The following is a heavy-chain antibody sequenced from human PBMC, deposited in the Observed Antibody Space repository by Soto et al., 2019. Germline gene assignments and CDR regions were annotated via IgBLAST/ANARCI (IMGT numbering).Heavy chain of an antibody. Sequence: QVQLVESGGGVVQPGRSLRLSCAASGFTFSSYAMHWVRQAPGKGLEWVAVISYDGSNKYYADSVKGRFTISRDNSKNTLYLQMNSLRAEDTAVYYCARGYYYDSSGPNFDYWGQGTLVTVSS. D-gene: IGHD3-22*01. CDR1: GFTFSSYA. V-gene: IGHV3-30-3*01. CDR3: ARGYYYDSSGPNFDY. J-gene: IGHJ4*02. CDR2: ISYDGSNK.